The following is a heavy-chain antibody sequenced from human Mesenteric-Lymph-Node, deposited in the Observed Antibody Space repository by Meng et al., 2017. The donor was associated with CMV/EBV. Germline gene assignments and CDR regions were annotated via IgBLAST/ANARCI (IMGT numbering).Heavy chain of an antibody. CDR1: GFTFNKYW. CDR3: ARTARRSSDIISYYYYGMDV. V-gene: IGHV3-7*01. CDR2: IKQDGSEK. D-gene: IGHD3-22*01. Sequence: GESLKISCAASGFTFNKYWMSWIRQAPGKGLEWVAKIKQDGSEKNYADSVKGRFTISRDNVKKSLYLQMNSLRVEDTAVYYCARTARRSSDIISYYYYGMDVWGQGTTVTVSS. J-gene: IGHJ6*02.